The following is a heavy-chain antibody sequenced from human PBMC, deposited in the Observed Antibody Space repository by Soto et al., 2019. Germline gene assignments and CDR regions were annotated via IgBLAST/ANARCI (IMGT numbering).Heavy chain of an antibody. CDR3: AKLGSSTWSPHYYFDS. D-gene: IGHD6-13*01. V-gene: IGHV3-23*01. CDR1: GFSFSEYG. Sequence: GGSLRLSCAASGFSFSEYGMGWVRQAPGKGLEWLSGIDGNNGSILYADSVKGRFAMSRDNSKTTLYLEMTSLRAEDTALYYCAKLGSSTWSPHYYFDSWGQGSLVTVSS. CDR2: IDGNNGSI. J-gene: IGHJ4*02.